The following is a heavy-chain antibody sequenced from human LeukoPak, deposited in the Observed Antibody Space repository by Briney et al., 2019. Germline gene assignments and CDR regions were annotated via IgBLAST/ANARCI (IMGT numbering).Heavy chain of an antibody. V-gene: IGHV1-69*13. CDR3: AREPWVELERRRSASDY. Sequence: ASVKVSCKASGYTFTSYGISWVRQAPGQGLEWMGGIIPIFGTANYAQKFQGRVTITADESTSTAYMELSSLRSEDTAVYYCAREPWVELERRRSASDYWGQGTLVTVSS. CDR2: IIPIFGTA. D-gene: IGHD1-1*01. CDR1: GYTFTSYG. J-gene: IGHJ4*02.